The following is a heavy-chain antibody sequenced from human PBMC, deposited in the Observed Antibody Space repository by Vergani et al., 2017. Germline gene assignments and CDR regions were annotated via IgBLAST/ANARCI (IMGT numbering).Heavy chain of an antibody. CDR3: ARDLGRSRVNSHYGMGV. D-gene: IGHD4-23*01. Sequence: QVQLVQSGAEMKKPGSSVKVSCKSSGGTFSSYTFIWVRLAPGQGLDWMGSIVPILDRKEYAQKFQGRVAITADTSTRTVYMELSSLRSEDTAVYYCARDLGRSRVNSHYGMGVWGQGTTVTVSS. J-gene: IGHJ6*02. CDR2: IVPILDRK. V-gene: IGHV1-69*08. CDR1: GGTFSSYT.